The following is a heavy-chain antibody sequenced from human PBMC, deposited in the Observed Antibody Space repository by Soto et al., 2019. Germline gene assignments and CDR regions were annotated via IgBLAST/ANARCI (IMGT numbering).Heavy chain of an antibody. J-gene: IGHJ3*02. Sequence: GGSLRLSCAASGFTFSSYGMHWVRQAPGKGLEWVAVISYDGSNKYYADSVKGRFTISRDNSKNTLYLQMNSLRAEDTAVYYCAKFVRLIGYCSGGSCGDAFDIWGQGTMVTVSS. CDR1: GFTFSSYG. CDR2: ISYDGSNK. D-gene: IGHD2-15*01. V-gene: IGHV3-30*18. CDR3: AKFVRLIGYCSGGSCGDAFDI.